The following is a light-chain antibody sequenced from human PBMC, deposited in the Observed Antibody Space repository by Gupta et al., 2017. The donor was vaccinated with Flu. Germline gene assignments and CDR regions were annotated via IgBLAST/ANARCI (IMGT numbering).Light chain of an antibody. CDR3: LQYNTYSRT. Sequence: DIQMTQSPSTLSASIGDRVTITCRASQILNNWLAWCQQKPGKAPKLLIYKASTLESGVPSRFSGSGSGTEFTLTISSLQPDDFATYYCLQYNTYSRTFGQGTKVEIK. CDR1: QILNNW. V-gene: IGKV1-5*03. CDR2: KAS. J-gene: IGKJ1*01.